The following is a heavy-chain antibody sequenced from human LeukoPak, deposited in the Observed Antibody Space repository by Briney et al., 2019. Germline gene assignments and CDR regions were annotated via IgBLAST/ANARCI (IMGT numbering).Heavy chain of an antibody. Sequence: GGSLRLSCAASGFIFSNYWMSWVRQAPGKGLEWVANIKQDGSEKSYVDSVTGRFTISRENANNSLYLQMNSLRAEDTAVYYCAREISSWYRTEGRFDPWGQGTLVTVSS. V-gene: IGHV3-7*01. J-gene: IGHJ5*02. CDR3: AREISSWYRTEGRFDP. CDR1: GFIFSNYW. D-gene: IGHD6-13*01. CDR2: IKQDGSEK.